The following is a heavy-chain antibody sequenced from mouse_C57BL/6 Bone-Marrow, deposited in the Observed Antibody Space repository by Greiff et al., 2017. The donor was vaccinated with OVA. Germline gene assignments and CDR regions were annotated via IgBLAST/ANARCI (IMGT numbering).Heavy chain of an antibody. Sequence: VQVVESGPELVKPGASVKLSCKASGYTFTSYDINWVKQRPGQGLEWIGWIYPRDGSTKYNEKFKGKATLTVDTSSSTAYMELHSLTSEDSAVYFCARRSYYGSSPPFAYWGQGTLVTVSA. V-gene: IGHV1-85*01. J-gene: IGHJ3*01. CDR2: IYPRDGST. D-gene: IGHD1-1*01. CDR1: GYTFTSYD. CDR3: ARRSYYGSSPPFAY.